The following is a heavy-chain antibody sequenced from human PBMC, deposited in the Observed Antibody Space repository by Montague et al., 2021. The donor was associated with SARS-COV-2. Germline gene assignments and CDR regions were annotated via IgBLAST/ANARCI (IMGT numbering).Heavy chain of an antibody. CDR2: ISSSSSTI. CDR3: ARDLISTMIVVVYYDGMDV. Sequence: SLRLSCAASGFTFSSYRMNWVRQAPGKGLEWVSFISSSSSTIYYADSVKGRFTISRDNAKNSLYLQMNSLRDEDAAVHYCARDLISTMIVVVYYDGMDVWGQGTTVAVSS. V-gene: IGHV3-48*02. CDR1: GFTFSSYR. J-gene: IGHJ6*02. D-gene: IGHD3-22*01.